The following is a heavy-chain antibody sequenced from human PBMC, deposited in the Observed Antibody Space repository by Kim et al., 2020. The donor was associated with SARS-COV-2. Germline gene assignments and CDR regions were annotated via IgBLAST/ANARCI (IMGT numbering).Heavy chain of an antibody. CDR2: T. CDR3: ARDWATRIFDY. Sequence: TKYSQKFQGRVPITRDKSASTAYMELSSLRSEDTAVYYCARDWATRIFDYWGQGTLVTVSS. V-gene: IGHV1-3*01. D-gene: IGHD2-2*01. J-gene: IGHJ4*02.